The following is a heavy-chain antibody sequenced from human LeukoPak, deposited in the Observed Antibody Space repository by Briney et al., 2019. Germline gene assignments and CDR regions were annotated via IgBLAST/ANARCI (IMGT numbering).Heavy chain of an antibody. CDR1: GGSISSYY. D-gene: IGHD3-10*01. CDR3: ARGITLGHPGPQGLDY. V-gene: IGHV4-4*07. Sequence: KPSETLSLTCTVSGGSISSYYWSWIRQPAGKGLEWIGRIYTSGSTNYNPSLKSRVTISVDTSKNQFSLKLSSVTAADTAVYYCARGITLGHPGPQGLDYWGQGTLVTVSS. CDR2: IYTSGST. J-gene: IGHJ4*02.